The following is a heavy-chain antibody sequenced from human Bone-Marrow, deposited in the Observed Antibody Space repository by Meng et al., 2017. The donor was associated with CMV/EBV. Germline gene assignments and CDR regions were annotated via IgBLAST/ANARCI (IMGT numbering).Heavy chain of an antibody. CDR1: GFTFDDYA. CDR3: ARGSDCSSTSCTKKGSWDY. V-gene: IGHV3-7*01. CDR2: IKQDGSEK. Sequence: GESLKISCAASGFTFDDYAMHWVRQAPGKGLEWVANIKQDGSEKYYVDSVKGRFTISRDNAKNSLYLQMNSLRAEDTAVYYCARGSDCSSTSCTKKGSWDYWGQGTLVTVSS. D-gene: IGHD2-2*01. J-gene: IGHJ4*02.